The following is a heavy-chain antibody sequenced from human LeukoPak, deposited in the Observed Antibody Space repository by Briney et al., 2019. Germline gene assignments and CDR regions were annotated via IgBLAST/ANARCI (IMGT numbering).Heavy chain of an antibody. D-gene: IGHD1-26*01. Sequence: GRSLRLSCAASGFTFDDYAMHWVRQAPGKGLEWVSGISGSGGSTYYADSVKGRFTISRDNSKNTLYLQMNSLRAEDTAVYYCAKDRVGATYYFDYWGQGTLVTVSS. CDR1: GFTFDDYA. V-gene: IGHV3-23*01. J-gene: IGHJ4*02. CDR2: ISGSGGST. CDR3: AKDRVGATYYFDY.